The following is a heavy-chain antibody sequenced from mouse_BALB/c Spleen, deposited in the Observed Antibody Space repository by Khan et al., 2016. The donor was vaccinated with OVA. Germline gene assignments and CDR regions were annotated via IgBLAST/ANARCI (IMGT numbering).Heavy chain of an antibody. CDR2: IWGGGGT. CDR1: GFSLSSYN. Sequence: QVQLKESGPGLVAPSQSLSLTCTVSGFSLSSYNIHWVRQPPGKGLEWLGMIWGGGGTDYNSTIKIRLSISKNNSKSQAFLQMNSLQTDDTTMYYCSKSYYRYDCYYSMDYWGQGTTVTVSS. CDR3: SKSYYRYDCYYSMDY. V-gene: IGHV2-6-4*01. D-gene: IGHD2-14*01. J-gene: IGHJ4*01.